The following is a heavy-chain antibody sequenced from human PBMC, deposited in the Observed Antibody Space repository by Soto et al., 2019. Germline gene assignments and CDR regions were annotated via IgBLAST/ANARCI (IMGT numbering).Heavy chain of an antibody. V-gene: IGHV4-4*02. Sequence: SETLSLTCAVSGRSIGSSNWWGWVLQSPGKGLEWIGYIYYSGSTNYNPSLKSRVTISVDTSKNQFSLKLSSVTAADLAVYYCARGEERAAMPSCYWGQGTLVTVSP. CDR2: IYYSGST. CDR3: ARGEERAAMPSCY. J-gene: IGHJ4*02. D-gene: IGHD2-2*01. CDR1: GRSIGSSNW.